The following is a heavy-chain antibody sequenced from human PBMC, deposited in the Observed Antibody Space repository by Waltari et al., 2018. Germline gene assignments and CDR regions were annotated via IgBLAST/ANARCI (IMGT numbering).Heavy chain of an antibody. CDR3: ARVFYSSSDYYMDV. Sequence: QVQLQESGPGLVKPSQTLSLTCTVSVGSISSGDYNWIWTRKPPGKGLEWIGYIYYSESTYYNPSLKSRVTISVDTSKNQFSLKLSSVTAADTAVYYCARVFYSSSDYYMDVWGKGTTVTVSS. CDR2: IYYSEST. D-gene: IGHD6-13*01. J-gene: IGHJ6*03. CDR1: VGSISSGDYN. V-gene: IGHV4-30-4*08.